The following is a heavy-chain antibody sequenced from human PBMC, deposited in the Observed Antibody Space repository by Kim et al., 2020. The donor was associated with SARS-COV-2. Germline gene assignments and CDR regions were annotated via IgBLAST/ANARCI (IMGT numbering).Heavy chain of an antibody. V-gene: IGHV4-59*01. Sequence: SETLSLTCTVSGGSISSYYWSWIRQPPGKGLEWIGYIYYSGSTNYNPSLKSRVTISVDTSKNQFSLKLSSVTAADTAVYYCARGTRWLQFSYWGQGTLVSVSS. CDR2: IYYSGST. J-gene: IGHJ4*02. D-gene: IGHD5-12*01. CDR1: GGSISSYY. CDR3: ARGTRWLQFSY.